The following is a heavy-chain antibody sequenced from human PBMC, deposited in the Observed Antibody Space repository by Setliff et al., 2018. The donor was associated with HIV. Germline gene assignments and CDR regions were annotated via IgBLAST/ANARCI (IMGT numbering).Heavy chain of an antibody. CDR3: ARIRRYSSSWYFDY. Sequence: SGPTLVNPTQTLTLTCTFSGFSLSTSGMRVSWIRQPPGKALEWLARIDWDDDKFYSTSLKTRLTISKDTSKNQVVLTMTNMDPVDTATYYCARIRRYSSSWYFDYWGQGTLVTVSS. CDR1: GFSLSTSGMR. J-gene: IGHJ4*02. V-gene: IGHV2-70*04. CDR2: IDWDDDK. D-gene: IGHD6-13*01.